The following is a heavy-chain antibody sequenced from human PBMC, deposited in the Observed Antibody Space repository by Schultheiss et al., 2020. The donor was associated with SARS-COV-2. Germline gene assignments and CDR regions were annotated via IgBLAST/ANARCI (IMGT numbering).Heavy chain of an antibody. CDR3: ARDPTMVRGVIALWDYYGMDV. CDR1: GFTFSSYA. D-gene: IGHD3-10*01. J-gene: IGHJ6*02. Sequence: VGSLRLSCAASGFTFSSYAMSWVRQAPGKGLEWVLSISSSSSYIYYADSVKGRFTISRDNAKNSLYLQMNSLRAEDTAVYYCARDPTMVRGVIALWDYYGMDVWGQGTTVTVSS. CDR2: ISSSSSYI. V-gene: IGHV3-21*01.